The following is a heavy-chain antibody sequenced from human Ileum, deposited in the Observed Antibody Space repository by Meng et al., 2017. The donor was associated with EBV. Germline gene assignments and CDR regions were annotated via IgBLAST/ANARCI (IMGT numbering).Heavy chain of an antibody. CDR3: ARFRIQAGALDT. CDR1: GYTFTGYY. V-gene: IGHV1-2*02. D-gene: IGHD2/OR15-2a*01. Sequence: QVPMVQSGSGGKRPWGSVSVSCRAFGYTFTGYYIHWLRPANGLGLEWMGRIKPNGGDRNYAQNFHGRVTLTLDMAIHTAIMDVSSLKSDDTAVYYCARFRIQAGALDTWGQGTLVTVSS. J-gene: IGHJ5*02. CDR2: IKPNGGDR.